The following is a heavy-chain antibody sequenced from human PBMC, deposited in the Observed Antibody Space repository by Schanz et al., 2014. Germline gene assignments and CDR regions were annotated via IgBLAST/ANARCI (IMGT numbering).Heavy chain of an antibody. V-gene: IGHV3-11*05. D-gene: IGHD3-22*01. Sequence: QVQLVESGGGLVKPGGSLRLSCAASGFTFSDYYMSWIRQAPGQGLEWVSYVSSSSSYTHYADSVKGRFTISRDNAKNSLYLQMNSLRAEDTAVYYCARPPHDSSGYYPFDYWGQGTLVTVSS. CDR2: VSSSSSYT. J-gene: IGHJ4*02. CDR3: ARPPHDSSGYYPFDY. CDR1: GFTFSDYY.